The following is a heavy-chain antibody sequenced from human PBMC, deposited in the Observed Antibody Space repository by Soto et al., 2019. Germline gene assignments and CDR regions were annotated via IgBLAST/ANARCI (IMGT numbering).Heavy chain of an antibody. D-gene: IGHD1-26*01. J-gene: IGHJ3*02. CDR1: GYTFTSYG. Sequence: QVQLVQSGAEVKKPGASVKVSCKASGYTFTSYGISWVRQAPGQGLEWMGWISAYNGNTNYAQKLQGRVTMTTDTSTSTAYMELRSLRCDDTAVYYCATERIVGAPGGWAFDIWGQGTMVTVSS. CDR3: ATERIVGAPGGWAFDI. V-gene: IGHV1-18*01. CDR2: ISAYNGNT.